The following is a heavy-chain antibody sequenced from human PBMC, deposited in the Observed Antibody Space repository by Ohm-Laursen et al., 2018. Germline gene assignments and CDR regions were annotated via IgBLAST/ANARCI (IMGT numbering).Heavy chain of an antibody. V-gene: IGHV2-70*16. CDR2: IDWDDDK. Sequence: TQTLTLTCTFSGFSLSTSGMCVSWIRQPPGKALEWLARIDWDDDKFYSTSLKTRLTISKDTSKNQVVLTVTNMDPLDTATFYCARIRRYSSSWFYFDYWGQGTLVTVSS. D-gene: IGHD6-13*01. CDR1: GFSLSTSGMC. CDR3: ARIRRYSSSWFYFDY. J-gene: IGHJ4*02.